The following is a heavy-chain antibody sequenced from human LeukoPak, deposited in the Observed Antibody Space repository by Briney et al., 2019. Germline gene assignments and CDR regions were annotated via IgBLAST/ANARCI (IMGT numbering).Heavy chain of an antibody. J-gene: IGHJ6*03. V-gene: IGHV3-30*04. CDR3: ARDNGDCVYYYMDV. D-gene: IGHD2-21*02. CDR1: GFTFSSYA. Sequence: GGSLRLSCAASGFTFSSYAMHWVRQAPGKGLEWVAVISYDGSNKYYADSVKGRFTISRDNSKNTLYLQMNSLRAEDTAVYYCARDNGDCVYYYMDVWGKGTTVTVSS. CDR2: ISYDGSNK.